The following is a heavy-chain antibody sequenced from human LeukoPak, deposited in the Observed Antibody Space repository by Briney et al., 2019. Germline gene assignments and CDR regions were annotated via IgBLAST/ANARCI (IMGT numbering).Heavy chain of an antibody. V-gene: IGHV1-18*01. D-gene: IGHD3-9*01. CDR2: ISAYNGNT. J-gene: IGHJ4*02. Sequence: ASVKVSCKASGYTFTSYGISWVRQAPGQGLEWMGWISAYNGNTNYAQKLQGRVTMTTDTSTSTAYMELRSLRSDDTAVYYCARMDRSYDILTGYENFDYWGQGTLVTVSS. CDR3: ARMDRSYDILTGYENFDY. CDR1: GYTFTSYG.